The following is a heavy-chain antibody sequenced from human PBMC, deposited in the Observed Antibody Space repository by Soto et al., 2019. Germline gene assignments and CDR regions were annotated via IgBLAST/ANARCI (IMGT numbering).Heavy chain of an antibody. CDR1: GFSFGDFY. J-gene: IGHJ4*02. D-gene: IGHD3-9*01. CDR2: IRSSSITT. V-gene: IGHV3-11*01. CDR3: AREPHYDIGPGYSKMYMDS. Sequence: VQLMEAGGGLVRPGGSLRLSCAASGFSFGDFYMNWVRLAPGRGLEWVSFIRSSSITTYYADSVRGRFTTSRDNAQKTLYLHINNLRADDTAVYFCAREPHYDIGPGYSKMYMDSWGPGTQVTV.